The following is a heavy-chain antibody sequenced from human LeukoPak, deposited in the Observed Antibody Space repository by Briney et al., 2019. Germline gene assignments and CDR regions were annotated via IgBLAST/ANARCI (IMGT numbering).Heavy chain of an antibody. Sequence: ASVKVSCKASGYTFTSYGISWVRKAPGQGLEWMGWISSYNGNIIYAQKLQARVTMSTDTSTGTAYMELRSLRSDDTAVYYCARRVAVARRDAFDIWGQGTMVTVSS. V-gene: IGHV1-18*01. J-gene: IGHJ3*02. CDR3: ARRVAVARRDAFDI. CDR1: GYTFTSYG. D-gene: IGHD6-19*01. CDR2: ISSYNGNI.